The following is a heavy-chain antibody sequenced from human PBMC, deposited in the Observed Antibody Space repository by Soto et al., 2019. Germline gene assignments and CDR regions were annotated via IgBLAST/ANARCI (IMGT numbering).Heavy chain of an antibody. CDR1: GFTVSSDY. V-gene: IGHV3-66*01. Sequence: DVQLVESGGGLVQPGGSLRLSCAVSGFTVSSDYMSWVRQTPAKGLEWVSAIYSGGETYYADSVKGRFTMSRDNSKNTLYLQMNSRRAEDTALNYCARENTGWPEALVRWGQGTVVTVPS. CDR2: IYSGGET. J-gene: IGHJ3*01. D-gene: IGHD6-19*01. CDR3: ARENTGWPEALVR.